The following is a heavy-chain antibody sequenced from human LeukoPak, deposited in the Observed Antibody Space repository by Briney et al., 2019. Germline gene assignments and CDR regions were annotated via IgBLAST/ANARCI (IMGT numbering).Heavy chain of an antibody. Sequence: PSETLSLTCTVSGGSISSYSWSWIRQPPGKGLEWIGYIYHSGSTYYNPSLKSRLTVSVDGSKNQFSLKLSSVTAADTAVYYCARVVTMIRGVIDWFDPWGQGTLVTVSS. D-gene: IGHD3-10*01. CDR1: GGSISSYS. V-gene: IGHV4-30-2*01. CDR3: ARVVTMIRGVIDWFDP. J-gene: IGHJ5*02. CDR2: IYHSGST.